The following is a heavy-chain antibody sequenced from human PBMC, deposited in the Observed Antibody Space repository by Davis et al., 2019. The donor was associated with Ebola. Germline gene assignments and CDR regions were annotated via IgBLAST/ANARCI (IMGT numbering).Heavy chain of an antibody. D-gene: IGHD5-18*01. V-gene: IGHV3-30-3*01. CDR1: GFTFSSYA. CDR2: ISYDGSNK. Sequence: PGGSLRLSCAASGFTFSSYAMHWVRQAPGKGLEWVAVISYDGSNKYYADSVKGRFTISRDNSKNTLYLQMNSLRAEDTAVYYCARAVDTAMGNWFDPWGQGTLVTVSS. CDR3: ARAVDTAMGNWFDP. J-gene: IGHJ5*02.